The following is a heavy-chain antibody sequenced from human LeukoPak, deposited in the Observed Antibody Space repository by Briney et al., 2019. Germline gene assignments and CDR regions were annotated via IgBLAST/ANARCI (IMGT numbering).Heavy chain of an antibody. CDR3: VSAAPGDCSSTSCSLFDN. CDR1: GFTFNNHA. J-gene: IGHJ4*02. V-gene: IGHV3-23*01. CDR2: IRISGDGT. D-gene: IGHD2-2*01. Sequence: GGSLTLSCAGSGFTFNNHAMSWVRQSPRKVLEWVSTIRISGDGTYYADPVKGRFTMSRDKSKNTVYLQMSSLRAEDTAVYYCVSAAPGDCSSTSCSLFDNWGQGILVTVSS.